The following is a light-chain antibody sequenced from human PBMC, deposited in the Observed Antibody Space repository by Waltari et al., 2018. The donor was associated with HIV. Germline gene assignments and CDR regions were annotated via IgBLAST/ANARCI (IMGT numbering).Light chain of an antibody. CDR2: DAS. J-gene: IGKJ5*01. V-gene: IGKV3-15*01. Sequence: EILMTQSPATLSVSPGERATLSCRASQTIRSNLAWYQQKPGQAPRVLLYDASTRATGIPARFSCSGSVTEFTLTITSLQSEDFAVYYCQQYNNWPPITFGQGTRLEIK. CDR1: QTIRSN. CDR3: QQYNNWPPIT.